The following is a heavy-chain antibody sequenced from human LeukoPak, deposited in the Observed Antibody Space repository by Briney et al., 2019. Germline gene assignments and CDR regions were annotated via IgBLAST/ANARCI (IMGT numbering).Heavy chain of an antibody. V-gene: IGHV3-53*01. Sequence: GGSLRLSCAVSGISVNNNYMSWVRQAPGKGLEWVSVIYGGSNNTHYADSVKGRFTISRDNSRNTVYLHMDSLRAEDTATYYCAREFRQTYSSGWSLDYWGQGTLVTVSS. J-gene: IGHJ4*02. CDR3: AREFRQTYSSGWSLDY. CDR1: GISVNNNY. CDR2: IYGGSNNT. D-gene: IGHD6-19*01.